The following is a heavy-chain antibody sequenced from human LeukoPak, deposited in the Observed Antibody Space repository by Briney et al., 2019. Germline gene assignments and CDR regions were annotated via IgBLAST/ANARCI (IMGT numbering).Heavy chain of an antibody. D-gene: IGHD3-22*01. CDR1: GYTFTSYY. CDR2: INPSGGST. CDR3: ARHLNPYYYDSSGVYNWFDP. J-gene: IGHJ5*02. V-gene: IGHV1-46*01. Sequence: ASVKVSCKASGYTFTSYYMHWVRQAPGQGLEWMEIINPSGGSTSYAQKFQGRVTMTRNTSISTAYMELSSLRSEDTAVYYCARHLNPYYYDSSGVYNWFDPWGQGTLVTVSS.